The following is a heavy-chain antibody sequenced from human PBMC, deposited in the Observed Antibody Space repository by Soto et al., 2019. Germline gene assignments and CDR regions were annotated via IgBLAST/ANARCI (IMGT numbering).Heavy chain of an antibody. CDR2: ISYDGSNK. V-gene: IGHV3-30*18. CDR3: AKAPFVDIVATISPYYYYYCGMDV. J-gene: IGHJ6*02. CDR1: GFTFSSYG. Sequence: GGSLRLSCAASGFTFSSYGMHWVRQAPGKGLEWVAVISYDGSNKYYADSVKGRFTISRDNSKNTLYLQMNSLRAEDTAVYYCAKAPFVDIVATISPYYYYYCGMDVWGQGTTVTVSS. D-gene: IGHD5-12*01.